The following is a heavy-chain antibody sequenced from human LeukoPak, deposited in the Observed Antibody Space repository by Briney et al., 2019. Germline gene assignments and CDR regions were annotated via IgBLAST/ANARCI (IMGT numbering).Heavy chain of an antibody. CDR1: GGSISSHY. V-gene: IGHV4-59*11. D-gene: IGHD5-24*01. J-gene: IGHJ4*02. Sequence: TSETLSLTCTVSGGSISSHYWSWIRQPPGKGLEWIGYIYYNGSTNYNPSLKSRVTISVDTSKSQFSLNLSSVTAADTAVYYCARGEGYHLVWGQGTPVTVSS. CDR2: IYYNGST. CDR3: ARGEGYHLV.